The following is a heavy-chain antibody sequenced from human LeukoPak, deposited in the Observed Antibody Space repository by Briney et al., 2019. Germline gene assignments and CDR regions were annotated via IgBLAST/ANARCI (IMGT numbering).Heavy chain of an antibody. CDR3: ARRGGGYSHSDF. Sequence: ASAKVSCKASGYTFSSYGIIWVRQAPGQGLQWMGWVSPFNGNTDYAPKLQGRVTMTTDTSTTTAYMELRSLTSDDTAVYYCARRGGGYSHSDFWGQGTLVTVSS. J-gene: IGHJ4*02. CDR1: GYTFSSYG. V-gene: IGHV1-18*01. CDR2: VSPFNGNT. D-gene: IGHD1-26*01.